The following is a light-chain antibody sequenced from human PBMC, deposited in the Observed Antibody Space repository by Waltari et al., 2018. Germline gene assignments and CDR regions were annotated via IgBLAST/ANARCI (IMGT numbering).Light chain of an antibody. V-gene: IGLV1-51*01. CDR2: DNN. Sequence: QSVLTQPPSVSAAPGQAVTIPCSGSSSTIGTDYVSWYQQLPGSAPKLLIFDNNKRPSGIPDRFSGSKSGTSATLGITGLQTGDEADYYCGTWESSLSAGVFGGGTKLTVL. CDR3: GTWESSLSAGV. CDR1: SSTIGTDY. J-gene: IGLJ3*02.